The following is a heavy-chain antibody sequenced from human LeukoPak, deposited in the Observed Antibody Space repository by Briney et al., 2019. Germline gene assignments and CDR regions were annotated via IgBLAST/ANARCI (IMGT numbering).Heavy chain of an antibody. CDR3: ARAPGYCSSTSCYVKVGDYYYGLDV. V-gene: IGHV3-74*01. Sequence: GGSLRLSCAASGFTFSSYWMHWVRQVPGKGLVWVSRISPDGSNLAYADSVKGRFTISRDNAKNSLFLQMNSLRAEDTAVYYCARAPGYCSSTSCYVKVGDYYYGLDVWGQGTTVTVSS. J-gene: IGHJ6*02. CDR2: ISPDGSNL. D-gene: IGHD2-2*01. CDR1: GFTFSSYW.